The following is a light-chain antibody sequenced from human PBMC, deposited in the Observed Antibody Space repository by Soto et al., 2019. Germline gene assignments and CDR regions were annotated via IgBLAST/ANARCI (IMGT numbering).Light chain of an antibody. CDR2: AAS. J-gene: IGKJ2*01. V-gene: IGKV1-6*01. CDR1: QGIRND. CDR3: LQDYYYPYT. Sequence: AIQMTQSPSSLSASVGDRVTITCRASQGIRNDLAWYQQKPRKAPKLLIYAASSLQSEVSSRFSGSGSGTDFTLTISTLQPEDFATYYCLQDYYYPYTFGQGTKLDIK.